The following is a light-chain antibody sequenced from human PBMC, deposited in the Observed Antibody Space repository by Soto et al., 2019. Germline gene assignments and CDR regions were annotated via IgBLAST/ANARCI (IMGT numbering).Light chain of an antibody. Sequence: AIQMTQSPSSLSASTVYRVTLTCMASQDISSILAWYQQKPWKAPNLLIYAASILQSGVPSRFSGSGSGTDFTLTISSLQSEDFATYYCQQYYSYPRTFGQGTKVDIK. CDR2: AAS. V-gene: IGKV1-8*01. J-gene: IGKJ1*01. CDR3: QQYYSYPRT. CDR1: QDISSI.